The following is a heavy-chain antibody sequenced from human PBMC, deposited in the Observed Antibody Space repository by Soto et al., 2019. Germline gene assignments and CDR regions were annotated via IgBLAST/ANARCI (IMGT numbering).Heavy chain of an antibody. D-gene: IGHD2-2*01. Sequence: SETLSLTCAVSGGSISSGGYSWSWIRQPPGKGLECIGYIYHSGSTYYNPSLKSRVTISVDRSKNQFSLKVSSVTAADTAVYYCARLGGYCTITSCYGYYGMDVWGQGTTVTVSS. V-gene: IGHV4-30-2*01. CDR2: IYHSGST. CDR3: ARLGGYCTITSCYGYYGMDV. J-gene: IGHJ6*02. CDR1: GGSISSGGYS.